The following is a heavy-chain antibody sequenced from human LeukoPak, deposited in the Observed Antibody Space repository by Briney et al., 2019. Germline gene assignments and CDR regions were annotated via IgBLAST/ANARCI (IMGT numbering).Heavy chain of an antibody. V-gene: IGHV3-48*03. CDR2: ISNSGNTK. D-gene: IGHD3-16*01. CDR3: AGGGDF. CDR1: GFPFNTYE. J-gene: IGHJ4*02. Sequence: GGSLRLSCAASGFPFNTYEMNWVRQAPGKGLEGVSYISNSGNTKYYADSVKGRFTISRDNAKNSLYLQMNSLRAEDTAVYYCAGGGDFWGQGTLVTVSS.